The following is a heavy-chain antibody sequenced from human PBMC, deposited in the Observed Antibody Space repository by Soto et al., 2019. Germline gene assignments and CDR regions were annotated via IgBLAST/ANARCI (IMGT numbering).Heavy chain of an antibody. D-gene: IGHD3-10*01. Sequence: QVQLVESGGGVVQPGRSLRVSCAASGFTFSSFGMHWVRQAPGRGLEWVAAIWYDGSGKYYADSVKGRFTISRDNSRNTLDLQMNSLRAEDTAVYSCASGSSRYGSGLDYWGQGTLVTVSS. V-gene: IGHV3-33*01. J-gene: IGHJ4*02. CDR3: ASGSSRYGSGLDY. CDR2: IWYDGSGK. CDR1: GFTFSSFG.